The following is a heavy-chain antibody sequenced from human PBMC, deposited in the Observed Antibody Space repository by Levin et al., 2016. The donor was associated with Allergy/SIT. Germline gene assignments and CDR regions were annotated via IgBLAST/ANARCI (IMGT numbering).Heavy chain of an antibody. Sequence: SETLSLTCTVSGGSISSYYWSWIRQPPGKGLEWIGYIYYSGSTNYNPSLKSRVTISVDTSKNQFSLKLSSVTAADTAVYYCARDQGGILWFGEPFYGMDVWGQGTTVTVSS. CDR2: IYYSGST. V-gene: IGHV4-59*13. CDR1: GGSISSYY. CDR3: ARDQGGILWFGEPFYGMDV. D-gene: IGHD3-10*01. J-gene: IGHJ6*02.